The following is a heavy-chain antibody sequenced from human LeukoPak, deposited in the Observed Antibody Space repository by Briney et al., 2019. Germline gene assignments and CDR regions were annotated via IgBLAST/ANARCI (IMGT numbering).Heavy chain of an antibody. J-gene: IGHJ4*02. Sequence: RTSETLSLTCAVSGYSISSGYYWGWIRQPPGKGLEWIGSIYHSGSTYYNPSLKSRVTISVDTSKNQFSLKLSSVTAADTAVYYCARAGHRKDTAMDYFDYWGQGTLVTVSS. CDR3: ARAGHRKDTAMDYFDY. CDR2: IYHSGST. D-gene: IGHD5-18*01. V-gene: IGHV4-38-2*01. CDR1: GYSISSGYY.